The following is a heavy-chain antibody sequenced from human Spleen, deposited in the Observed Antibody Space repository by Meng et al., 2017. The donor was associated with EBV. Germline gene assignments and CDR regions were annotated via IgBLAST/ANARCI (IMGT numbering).Heavy chain of an antibody. J-gene: IGHJ4*02. Sequence: QVELVQSGAEVKKPGSSVKVSCKTSGGTFRSDAVSWVRQAPGQGLEWMGGLIPKPDAPYYAQKFQDRVTITADESTSTHYMDLSGLRSEDTAVYYCASESGRGFTPDYWGQGTLVTVSS. V-gene: IGHV1-69*01. CDR2: LIPKPDAP. CDR3: ASESGRGFTPDY. D-gene: IGHD3-10*01. CDR1: GGTFRSDA.